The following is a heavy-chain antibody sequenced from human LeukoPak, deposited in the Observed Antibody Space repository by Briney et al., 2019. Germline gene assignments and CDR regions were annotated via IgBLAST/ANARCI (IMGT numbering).Heavy chain of an antibody. CDR3: ARGGYSGYDWYYYYMDV. D-gene: IGHD5-12*01. CDR2: IIPIFGTA. J-gene: IGHJ6*03. CDR1: GGTFSSYA. Sequence: GASVKVSCKASGGTFSSYAISWVRQAPGQGLEWMGGIIPIFGTANYAQKFQGRVTITADESTSTAYMERSSLRSEDTAVYYCARGGYSGYDWYYYYMDVWGKGTTVTISS. V-gene: IGHV1-69*13.